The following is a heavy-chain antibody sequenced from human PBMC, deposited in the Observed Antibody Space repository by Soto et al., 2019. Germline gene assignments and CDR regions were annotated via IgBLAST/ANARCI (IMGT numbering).Heavy chain of an antibody. D-gene: IGHD3-3*01. J-gene: IGHJ6*02. CDR2: ISSSSSTI. CDR3: AAGSGFWSGYLYYYYYGMDV. CDR1: GFTFSSYS. V-gene: IGHV3-48*02. Sequence: EVQLVESGGGLVQPGGSLRLSCAASGFTFSSYSMNWVRQARGKGLEWVSYISSSSSTIYYADSVKGRFTISRDNAKNALYLQMNSLRDEDTAVYYCAAGSGFWSGYLYYYYYGMDVWGQGTTVTVSS.